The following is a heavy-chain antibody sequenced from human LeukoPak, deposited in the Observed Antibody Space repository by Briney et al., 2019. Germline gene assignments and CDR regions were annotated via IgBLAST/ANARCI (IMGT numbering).Heavy chain of an antibody. CDR3: ARDSGWQVDLSPDDAIDM. CDR2: ITYDGSNK. D-gene: IGHD5-12*01. CDR1: GFTFSRYS. V-gene: IGHV3-30*04. J-gene: IGHJ3*02. Sequence: GGSLRLSCAASGFTFSRYSMNWVRQAPGKGLEWVAAITYDGSNKYYADSVKGRFTISRDNSKNTLYLQMKSLRAEDTALYYCARDSGWQVDLSPDDAIDMCGQATIVSVSS.